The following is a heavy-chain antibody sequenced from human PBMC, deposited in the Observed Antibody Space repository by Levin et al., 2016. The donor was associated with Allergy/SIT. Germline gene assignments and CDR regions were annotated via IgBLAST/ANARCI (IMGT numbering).Heavy chain of an antibody. V-gene: IGHV3-23*01. Sequence: VRQAPGKGLEWVSAISGSGGSTYYADSVKGRFTISRDNSKNTLYLQMNSLRAEDTAVYYCAKSDEEPPFYYYYGMDVWGQGTTVTVSS. CDR3: AKSDEEPPFYYYYGMDV. CDR2: ISGSGGST. J-gene: IGHJ6*02. D-gene: IGHD1-14*01.